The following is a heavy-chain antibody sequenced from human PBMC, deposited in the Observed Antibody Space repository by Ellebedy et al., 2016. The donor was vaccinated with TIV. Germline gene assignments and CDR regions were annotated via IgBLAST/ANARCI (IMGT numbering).Heavy chain of an antibody. V-gene: IGHV3-11*06. CDR1: GFRFCDYY. Sequence: GESLKISCAASGFRFCDYYMSWIRQVPGTGLEWLSYISSSGSHTTYSDSVKGRFTISRDNAKNSLYLEMNSLKVEDTAVYYCARGQAVAGSHFDYWGQGTLVTVSS. J-gene: IGHJ4*02. CDR3: ARGQAVAGSHFDY. CDR2: ISSSGSHT. D-gene: IGHD6-19*01.